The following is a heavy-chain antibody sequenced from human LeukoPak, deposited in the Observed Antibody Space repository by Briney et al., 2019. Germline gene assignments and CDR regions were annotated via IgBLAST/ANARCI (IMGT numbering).Heavy chain of an antibody. V-gene: IGHV4-39*01. CDR1: GGSISSSTYS. J-gene: IGHJ4*02. CDR3: ARYCSGGGCFDY. CDR2: IYYSGST. Sequence: ASETLSLTCTVSGGSISSSTYSWGWIRQPPGKGLEWIGNIYYSGSTYINPSLKSRVTISGDTSKNQFSLKLSSVTATDTAVYYCARYCSGGGCFDYWGQGTLVTVSS. D-gene: IGHD2-15*01.